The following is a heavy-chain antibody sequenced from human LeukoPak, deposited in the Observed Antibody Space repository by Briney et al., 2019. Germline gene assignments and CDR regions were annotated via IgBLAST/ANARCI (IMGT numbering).Heavy chain of an antibody. CDR2: IWYDGSKT. Sequence: GGSLRLSCAASGFTFSNYGMNWVRQAPGRGLEWVADIWYDGSKTFYGDSVKGRFTISRDDSKNTLYLQMNSLRAEDTAVYYCARDINRVNFDYWGQGTLVTVSS. CDR1: GFTFSNYG. V-gene: IGHV3-33*01. J-gene: IGHJ4*02. D-gene: IGHD2/OR15-2a*01. CDR3: ARDINRVNFDY.